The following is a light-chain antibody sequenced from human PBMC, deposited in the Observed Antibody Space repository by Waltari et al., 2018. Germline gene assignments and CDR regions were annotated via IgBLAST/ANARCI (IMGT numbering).Light chain of an antibody. V-gene: IGKV1-5*03. CDR2: KAS. CDR1: QSISTY. J-gene: IGKJ1*01. CDR3: QQYNTYST. Sequence: DIQMTQSPSTLSAFVGDRVTITCRASQSISTYLAWYQQKPGNAPNLLIYKASTLKSGVPSRFSGAGSGTEFTLTISSLQPEDFATYYCQQYNTYSTFGQGTKVEIK.